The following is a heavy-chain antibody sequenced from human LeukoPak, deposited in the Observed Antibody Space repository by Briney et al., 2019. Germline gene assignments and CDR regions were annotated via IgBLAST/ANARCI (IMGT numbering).Heavy chain of an antibody. V-gene: IGHV3-20*04. CDR1: GFTFDDYG. CDR2: INWNGGST. CDR3: AREGYCSGGSCFLGSDYYYYYYMDV. D-gene: IGHD2-15*01. Sequence: GGSLRLSCAASGFTFDDYGMSWVRQAPGKGLEWVSGINWNGGSTGYADSVKDRFTISRDNAKNSLYLQMNSLRAEDTALYYCAREGYCSGGSCFLGSDYYYYYYMDVWGKGTTVTVSS. J-gene: IGHJ6*03.